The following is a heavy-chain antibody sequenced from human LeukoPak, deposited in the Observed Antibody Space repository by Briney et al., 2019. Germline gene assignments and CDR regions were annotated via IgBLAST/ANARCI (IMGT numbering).Heavy chain of an antibody. V-gene: IGHV4-39*01. CDR3: ASNTPRIAAAGIFHDFDY. Sequence: PSDTLPLTRTVSGGSISSSSYYWGRIRQPPAKGLEWIGSIYYSGSTYYNPSLKSRVTISVDTSKNQFSLKLRSVTAADTAVYYCASNTPRIAAAGIFHDFDYWGQGTLVTVSS. D-gene: IGHD6-13*01. CDR1: GGSISSSSYY. J-gene: IGHJ4*02. CDR2: IYYSGST.